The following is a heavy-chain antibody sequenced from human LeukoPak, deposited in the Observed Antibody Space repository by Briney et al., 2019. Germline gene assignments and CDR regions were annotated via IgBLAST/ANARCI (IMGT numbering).Heavy chain of an antibody. V-gene: IGHV3-23*01. D-gene: IGHD5-24*01. Sequence: GGSLRLSCAASGFTFNSYAMIWVRQAPGKGLESISSISTTGDRTYYADSVKGRFAISRDNPKNTLYLQMNSLRAEDTAVYYCAKILERELQYYYYGMDVWGQGTSVTVSS. CDR2: ISTTGDRT. CDR3: AKILERELQYYYYGMDV. J-gene: IGHJ6*02. CDR1: GFTFNSYA.